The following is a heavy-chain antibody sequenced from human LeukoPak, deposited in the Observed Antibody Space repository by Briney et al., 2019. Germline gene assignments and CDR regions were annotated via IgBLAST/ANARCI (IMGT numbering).Heavy chain of an antibody. CDR2: ISYSGST. CDR3: ARVARCTSCFDVDY. V-gene: IGHV4-59*08. J-gene: IGHJ4*02. Sequence: SETLSLTCTVSVGSISNEYWSWIRQPPGKGLEWIGYISYSGSTKYNPSLKSRVTMSVATPKNQFSLTLSSVTAADTAVYYCARVARCTSCFDVDYWGQGTLVTVSS. D-gene: IGHD2-2*01. CDR1: VGSISNEY.